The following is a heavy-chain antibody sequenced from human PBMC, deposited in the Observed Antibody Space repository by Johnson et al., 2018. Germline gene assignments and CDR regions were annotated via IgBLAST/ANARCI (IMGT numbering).Heavy chain of an antibody. CDR1: GFTFSSYA. CDR2: TSDDGSNK. Sequence: QVQLQESGGGVVQPLRSLRLSCAASGFTFSSYAMHWVRQAPGKWLEWVAVTSDDGSNKYSADSVKGQFTISRDNSKNTLYLQMNSLRVEETVVYYCARGRDSFYDMDVWGKGTTVTVSS. CDR3: ARGRDSFYDMDV. J-gene: IGHJ6*03. D-gene: IGHD3-22*01. V-gene: IGHV3-30-3*01.